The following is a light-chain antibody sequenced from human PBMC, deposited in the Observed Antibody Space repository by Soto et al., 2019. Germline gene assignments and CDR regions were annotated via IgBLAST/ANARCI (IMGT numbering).Light chain of an antibody. CDR1: SSDVGGYNF. CDR3: ASYAGSITV. CDR2: EVS. J-gene: IGLJ1*01. V-gene: IGLV2-8*01. Sequence: QSALAQPPSASGSPGQSGTFSCTGTSSDVGGYNFVSWYQQHPGKAPKLMIYEVSARPSGVPDRFSGSKSGNTASLTVSGLQAEDEADYYCASYAGSITVFGTGTKLTVL.